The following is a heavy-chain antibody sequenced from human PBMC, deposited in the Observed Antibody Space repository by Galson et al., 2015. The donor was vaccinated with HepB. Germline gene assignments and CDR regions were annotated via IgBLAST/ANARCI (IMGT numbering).Heavy chain of an antibody. J-gene: IGHJ6*02. CDR2: ISGSGGGT. D-gene: IGHD6-25*01. Sequence: SLRLSCAASGSTFSSHAMSWVRQAPGKGLEWVSAISGSGGGTYYADSVKGRFTISRDNSKNTLYLQMNSLTAEDTAVYYCGKDVGRSGTHYGVDGWGQGNTGTVSS. CDR3: GKDVGRSGTHYGVDG. V-gene: IGHV3-23*01. CDR1: GSTFSSHA.